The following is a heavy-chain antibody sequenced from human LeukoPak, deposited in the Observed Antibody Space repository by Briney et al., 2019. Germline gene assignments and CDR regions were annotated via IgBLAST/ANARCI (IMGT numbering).Heavy chain of an antibody. J-gene: IGHJ4*02. D-gene: IGHD5-12*01. CDR2: ISGSGGST. V-gene: IGHV3-23*01. CDR1: GFTFSSYA. Sequence: GGSLRLSCAASGFTFSSYAMSWVRQAPGKGLEWVSAISGSGGSTYYADSVKGRFTISRDNSKNTLDLQMNSLRTEDTAVYYCAKAPIEMATIGTDYWGQGTLVTVSS. CDR3: AKAPIEMATIGTDY.